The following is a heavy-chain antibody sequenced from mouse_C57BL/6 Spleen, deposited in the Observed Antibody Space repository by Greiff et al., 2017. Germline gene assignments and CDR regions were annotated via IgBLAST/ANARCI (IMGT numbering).Heavy chain of an antibody. D-gene: IGHD1-1*01. CDR1: GFSLTRYG. V-gene: IGHV2-2*01. CDR3: ARTAVVAPYWYFDV. J-gene: IGHJ1*03. CDR2: IWSGGST. Sequence: QKESGPGLVQPSQSLSITCTVSGFSLTRYGVHWVRQSPGKGLEWLGVIWSGGSTDYNAAFISRLSISKDNSKSQVFFKMNSLQADDTAIYYCARTAVVAPYWYFDVWGTGTTVTVSS.